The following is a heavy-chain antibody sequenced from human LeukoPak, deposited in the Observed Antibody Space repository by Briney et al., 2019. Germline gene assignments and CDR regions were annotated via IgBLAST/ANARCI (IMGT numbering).Heavy chain of an antibody. V-gene: IGHV4-39*01. J-gene: IGHJ5*02. CDR1: GGSISSNSYY. Sequence: PSETLSLTCTVSGGSISSNSYYWGWIRQPPGKGLKWIGSIYYSGSTYYNPSLKSRVTISVDTSKNQFSLKLSSVTAADTAVYYCARYSFRIVVVPAAIGNWFDPWGQGTLVTVSS. CDR2: IYYSGST. D-gene: IGHD2-2*01. CDR3: ARYSFRIVVVPAAIGNWFDP.